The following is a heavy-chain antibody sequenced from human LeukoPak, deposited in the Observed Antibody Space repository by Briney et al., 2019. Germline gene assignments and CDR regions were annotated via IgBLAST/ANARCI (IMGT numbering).Heavy chain of an antibody. CDR2: IYYSGST. D-gene: IGHD3-22*01. Sequence: SETLSLTCTVSGGSISTYYWSWIRQPPGRGLEWIGYIYYSGSTYYNPCLKSRVTISVDTSKNQFSLKLSSVTAADTAVYYCARTYYYDSSGYYPPDYWGQGTLVTVSS. CDR3: ARTYYYDSSGYYPPDY. J-gene: IGHJ4*02. V-gene: IGHV4-59*08. CDR1: GGSISTYY.